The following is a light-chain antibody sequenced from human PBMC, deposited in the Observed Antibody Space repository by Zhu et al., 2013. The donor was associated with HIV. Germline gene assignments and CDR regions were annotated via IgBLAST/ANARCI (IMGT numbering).Light chain of an antibody. J-gene: IGKJ3*01. V-gene: IGKV2-28*01. CDR2: LGS. CDR3: MQALQTPFT. Sequence: DIVMIQSPLYLPVTPGEPASISCRSSQTLLFSNGYTYLDWHLQKPGQSPQLLIYLGSNRASGVPDRFSGSGSGTDFTLKISRVEAEDVGVYYCMQALQTPFTFGPGTKVDIK. CDR1: QTLLFSNGYTY.